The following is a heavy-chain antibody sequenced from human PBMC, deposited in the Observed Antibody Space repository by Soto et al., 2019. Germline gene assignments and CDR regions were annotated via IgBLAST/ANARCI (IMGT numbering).Heavy chain of an antibody. V-gene: IGHV1-3*01. CDR2: INAGNGNT. D-gene: IGHD2-2*01. CDR1: GYTFTSYA. Sequence: ASVKVSCKASGYTFTSYAMHWVRQAPGQRLEWMGWINAGNGNTKYSQKFQGRVTITRDTSASTAYMELSSLRSEDTAVYYCARDLMRIVVVPAAMGYFDYWGQGTLVTVS. CDR3: ARDLMRIVVVPAAMGYFDY. J-gene: IGHJ4*02.